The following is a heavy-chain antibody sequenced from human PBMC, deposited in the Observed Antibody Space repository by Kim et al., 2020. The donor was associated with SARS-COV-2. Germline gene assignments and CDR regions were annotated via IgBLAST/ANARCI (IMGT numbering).Heavy chain of an antibody. Sequence: GGSLRLSCAASGFTFGDYAMHWVRQAPGKGLEWVSGISWNSGSIGYADSVKGRFTISRDNAKNSLYLQMNSLRAEDTALYYCAKDMALYYDILTGYPFDYWGQGTLVTVSS. CDR2: ISWNSGSI. V-gene: IGHV3-9*01. J-gene: IGHJ4*02. CDR1: GFTFGDYA. D-gene: IGHD3-9*01. CDR3: AKDMALYYDILTGYPFDY.